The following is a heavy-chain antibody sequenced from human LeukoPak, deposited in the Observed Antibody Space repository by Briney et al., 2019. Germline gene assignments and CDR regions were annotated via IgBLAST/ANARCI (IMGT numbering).Heavy chain of an antibody. CDR3: ARERVVISGVVIMQGAFDC. Sequence: GGSLRLSCAASGFTFSSYAMSWVRQAPGKGLEWVSAISGSGGSTYYADSVKGRFTISRDNSKNTLYLQMNSLRAEDTAVYYCARERVVISGVVIMQGAFDCWGQGTLVTVSS. V-gene: IGHV3-23*01. D-gene: IGHD3-3*01. J-gene: IGHJ4*02. CDR1: GFTFSSYA. CDR2: ISGSGGST.